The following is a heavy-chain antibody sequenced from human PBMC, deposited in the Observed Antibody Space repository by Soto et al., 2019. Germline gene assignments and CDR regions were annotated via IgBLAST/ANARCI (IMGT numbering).Heavy chain of an antibody. CDR1: GFTFSSYG. CDR2: ISYDGSNK. Sequence: GGSLRLSCAASGFTFSSYGMHWVRQAPGKGLEWVAVISYDGSNKYYADSVKGRFTISRDNSKNTLYLQTNSLRAEDTAVYYCAKDRGYSYGRYYYYYGMDVWGQGTTVTVSS. CDR3: AKDRGYSYGRYYYYYGMDV. V-gene: IGHV3-30*18. D-gene: IGHD5-18*01. J-gene: IGHJ6*02.